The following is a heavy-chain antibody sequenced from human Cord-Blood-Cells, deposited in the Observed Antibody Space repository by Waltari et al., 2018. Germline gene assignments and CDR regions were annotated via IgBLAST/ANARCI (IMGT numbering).Heavy chain of an antibody. J-gene: IGHJ3*02. D-gene: IGHD3-22*01. CDR1: GGTFRSYA. CDR3: ARFCSPTPMSAFDI. Sequence: QVQLVQSGAEVKKPGSSVKVSCKASGGTFRSYAISWVRQAPGQGLEWMGGIIPIFGTANYAQKFQGRVTITADKSTSTAYMELSSLRSEDTAVYYCARFCSPTPMSAFDIWGQGTMVTVSS. CDR2: IIPIFGTA. V-gene: IGHV1-69*06.